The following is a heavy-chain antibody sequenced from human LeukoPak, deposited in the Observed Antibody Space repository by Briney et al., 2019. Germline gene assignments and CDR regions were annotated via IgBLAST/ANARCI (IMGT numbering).Heavy chain of an antibody. Sequence: GRSLRLSCAASGFIFSSYGMHWVRQAPGKGLEWVAVIWYDGSNKYYADSVKGRFTISRDNSKNTLYLQMNSLRAEDTAVYYCAREGIVVVPAAIGGEGYYYGMDVWGQGTTVTVSS. D-gene: IGHD2-2*02. V-gene: IGHV3-33*01. CDR2: IWYDGSNK. J-gene: IGHJ6*02. CDR3: AREGIVVVPAAIGGEGYYYGMDV. CDR1: GFIFSSYG.